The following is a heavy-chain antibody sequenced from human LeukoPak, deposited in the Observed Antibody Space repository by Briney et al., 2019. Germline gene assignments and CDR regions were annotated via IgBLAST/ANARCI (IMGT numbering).Heavy chain of an antibody. Sequence: PGGSLRLSCAASGFSVSSHYMNWVRQAPGKGLEWVSIIYTGGSTYYADSVKGRFTISRDNSKNTVYLQMNSLRAEDTAVFYCARTPGTGTSSYFDYWGQGSLVFGSS. CDR1: GFSVSSHY. V-gene: IGHV3-53*01. D-gene: IGHD1-1*01. CDR3: ARTPGTGTSSYFDY. CDR2: IYTGGST. J-gene: IGHJ4*02.